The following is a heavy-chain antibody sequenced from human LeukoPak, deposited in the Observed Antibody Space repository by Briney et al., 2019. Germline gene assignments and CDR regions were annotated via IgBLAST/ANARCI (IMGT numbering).Heavy chain of an antibody. Sequence: SETMSLTCTVSAGSLSSYYWSWIRQPAGKGLEWIGRIYTSGSTNYNPSLKSRVTMSVDTSKNQFSLKLSSVTAADTAVYYCARDPLLRYSADAFDIWGQGTMVTVSS. CDR1: AGSLSSYY. V-gene: IGHV4-4*07. CDR3: ARDPLLRYSADAFDI. D-gene: IGHD3-9*01. CDR2: IYTSGST. J-gene: IGHJ3*02.